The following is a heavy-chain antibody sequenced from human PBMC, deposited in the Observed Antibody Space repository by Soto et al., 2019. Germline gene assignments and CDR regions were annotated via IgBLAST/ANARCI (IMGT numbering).Heavy chain of an antibody. Sequence: PSETLSLTCTVSGGSISSYYWSWIRQPPGKGLEWIGYIYYSGSTNYNPSLKSRVTISVDTSKNQFSLKLSSVTAADTAVYYCARGRGITIFGVVIQASDYYYYYMDVWGKGTTVTVSS. CDR3: ARGRGITIFGVVIQASDYYYYYMDV. CDR1: GGSISSYY. J-gene: IGHJ6*03. D-gene: IGHD3-3*01. V-gene: IGHV4-59*08. CDR2: IYYSGST.